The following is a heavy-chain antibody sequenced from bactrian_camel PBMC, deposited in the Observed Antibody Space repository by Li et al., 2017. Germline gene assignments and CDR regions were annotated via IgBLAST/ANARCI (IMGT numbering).Heavy chain of an antibody. Sequence: VQLVESGGVLVQPGGSLRLSCAASGFIFSSYAMSWVRQAPGKEREGVAAIERDGSTSYANSVMGRFTISQDNAKKTLYLQMNSLKNEDTAVYYCAAESTPRVHGARGPRSPSP. V-gene: IGHV3S67*01. CDR1: GFIFSSYA. CDR2: IERDGST. D-gene: IGHD3*01. J-gene: IGHJ4*01. CDR3: AAESTPRV.